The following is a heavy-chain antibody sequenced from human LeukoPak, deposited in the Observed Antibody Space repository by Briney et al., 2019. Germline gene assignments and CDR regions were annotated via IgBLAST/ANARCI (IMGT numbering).Heavy chain of an antibody. J-gene: IGHJ4*02. CDR3: ARVGVAYYYDSSGYYLTYPYYFDY. CDR2: ISAYNGNT. D-gene: IGHD3-22*01. CDR1: GYTFTSYG. Sequence: GASVKVSCKASGYTFTSYGISWVRQAPGQGLEWMGWISAYNGNTNYAQKLQGRVTMTTDTSTSTAYMELRSLRSDDTAVYYCARVGVAYYYDSSGYYLTYPYYFDYWGQGTLVTVSS. V-gene: IGHV1-18*01.